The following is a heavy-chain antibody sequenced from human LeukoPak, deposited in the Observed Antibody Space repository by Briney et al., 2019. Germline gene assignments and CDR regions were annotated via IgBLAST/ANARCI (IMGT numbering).Heavy chain of an antibody. Sequence: ASVKVSCKASGGTFSSYAISRVRQAPGQGLEWMGGIIPIFGTANYAQKFQGRVTITADKSTSTAYMELSSLRSEDTAVYYCARGLLWFNWFDPWGQGTLVTVSS. CDR1: GGTFSSYA. V-gene: IGHV1-69*06. D-gene: IGHD3-10*01. CDR2: IIPIFGTA. CDR3: ARGLLWFNWFDP. J-gene: IGHJ5*02.